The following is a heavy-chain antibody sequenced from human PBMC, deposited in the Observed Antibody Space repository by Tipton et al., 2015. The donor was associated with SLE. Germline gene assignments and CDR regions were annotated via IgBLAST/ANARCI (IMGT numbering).Heavy chain of an antibody. V-gene: IGHV4-4*02. CDR2: VYHSGSA. J-gene: IGHJ5*01. CDR3: ARGSFDYYSSSGHWFDS. D-gene: IGHD3-22*01. CDR1: GGSININKW. Sequence: TLSLTCNVSGGSININKWWSWIRQTPGKGLEWIGEVYHSGSANYNQSLKSRVTISVEKSQNRFSLKLTSLTAADTAVYYCARGSFDYYSSSGHWFDSWGQGALVTVSS.